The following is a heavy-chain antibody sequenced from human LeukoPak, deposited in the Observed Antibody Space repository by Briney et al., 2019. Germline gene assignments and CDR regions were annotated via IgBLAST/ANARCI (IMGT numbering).Heavy chain of an antibody. CDR1: GFTFSSYG. V-gene: IGHV3-53*01. D-gene: IGHD3-9*01. CDR3: TRRVPYYDILTGFDAFDI. J-gene: IGHJ3*02. CDR2: IYSGGST. Sequence: GGSLRLSCAASGFTFSSYGMHWVRQAPGKGLEWVSVIYSGGSTYYADSVKGRFTISRDNSKNTLYLQMNSLRAEDTAVYYCTRRVPYYDILTGFDAFDIWGQGTMVTVSS.